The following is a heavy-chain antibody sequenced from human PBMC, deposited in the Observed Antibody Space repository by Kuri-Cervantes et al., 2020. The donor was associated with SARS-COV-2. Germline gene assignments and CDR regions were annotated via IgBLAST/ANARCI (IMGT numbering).Heavy chain of an antibody. Sequence: GGSLRLSCAASGFSFSSYDMHWVRQATGEGLEWVSAIGTAGDTYYPGSVKGRFTISRENAKNSLYLQMSSLRAGDTAVYYCAKETHRTIAVAGTSLDYWGQGTLVTVSS. CDR3: AKETHRTIAVAGTSLDY. V-gene: IGHV3-13*01. D-gene: IGHD6-19*01. J-gene: IGHJ4*02. CDR2: IGTAGDT. CDR1: GFSFSSYD.